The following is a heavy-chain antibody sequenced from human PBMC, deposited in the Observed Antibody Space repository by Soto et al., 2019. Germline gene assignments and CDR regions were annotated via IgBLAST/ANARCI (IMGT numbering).Heavy chain of an antibody. J-gene: IGHJ6*02. V-gene: IGHV1-2*02. CDR3: SKGRWTVGHCSGGSCYDGMDV. Sequence: QAQLVQSGPAVKKPGASVKVSCESSGYTFIGFSLHWVRQAPGHGLEWMGWINPKNGDTYYAQKFQGRVTMTRDTSINTVYMELNSLKSDDTAVYYCSKGRWTVGHCSGGSCYDGMDVWGQGTTVTVSS. D-gene: IGHD2-15*01. CDR2: INPKNGDT. CDR1: GYTFIGFS.